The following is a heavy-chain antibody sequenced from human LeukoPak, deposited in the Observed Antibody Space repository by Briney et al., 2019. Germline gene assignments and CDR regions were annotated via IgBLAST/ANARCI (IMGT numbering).Heavy chain of an antibody. CDR3: ARVARLYYDFWSGGDAFDI. Sequence: TGGSLRLSCAVSGFTFSDYWMTWVRQAPGRGLEWVANIKEDGSDKQYVDSVQGRFTISRGNAENSLYLQMNSLRAEDTAVYYCARVARLYYDFWSGGDAFDIWGQGTMVTVSS. D-gene: IGHD3-3*01. CDR2: IKEDGSDK. V-gene: IGHV3-7*01. CDR1: GFTFSDYW. J-gene: IGHJ3*02.